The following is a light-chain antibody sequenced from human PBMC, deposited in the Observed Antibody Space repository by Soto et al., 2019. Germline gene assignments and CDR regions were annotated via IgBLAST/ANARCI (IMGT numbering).Light chain of an antibody. CDR2: AAS. CDR1: QSISSY. V-gene: IGKV1-39*01. CDR3: QQSYSTPYT. J-gene: IGKJ2*01. Sequence: DIQMTQSPSSLSASVGDRVTITCRASQSISSYLNWYQQKPGKAPKLLIYAASSLQSGVPSRFSGSVSGTEFTLTISSLQPEDFATDYCQQSYSTPYTFGHGTKLEIK.